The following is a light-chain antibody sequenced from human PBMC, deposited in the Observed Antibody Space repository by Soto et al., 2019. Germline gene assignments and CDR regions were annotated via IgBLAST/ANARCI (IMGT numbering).Light chain of an antibody. J-gene: IGKJ4*01. CDR2: GAS. CDR3: QQYDSSPLT. CDR1: QSISSSY. V-gene: IGKV3-20*01. Sequence: EIVLTQSPGTLSLSPGEGGTLSCRASQSISSSYLAWYQQKPGQTPRLLIYGASSRATGIPDRFSGSGSGTDFTLTISRLEPEDFAMYYCQQYDSSPLTFGGGTKVEIK.